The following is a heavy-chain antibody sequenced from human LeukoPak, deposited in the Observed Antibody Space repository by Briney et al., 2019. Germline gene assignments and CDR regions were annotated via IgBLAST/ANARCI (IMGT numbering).Heavy chain of an antibody. V-gene: IGHV4-59*08. CDR1: GGSISSFY. CDR2: IHDSGTT. CDR3: ARLYGYTYGHGGMDV. Sequence: PSETLCVTRTVSGGSISSFYWTWIRQPPGKGLEWIGYIHDSGTTNSNPSLKSRVTISLDTSRNQFSLKLTSVTAADTAVYYCARLYGYTYGHGGMDVWGQGTTVTVTS. D-gene: IGHD5-18*01. J-gene: IGHJ6*02.